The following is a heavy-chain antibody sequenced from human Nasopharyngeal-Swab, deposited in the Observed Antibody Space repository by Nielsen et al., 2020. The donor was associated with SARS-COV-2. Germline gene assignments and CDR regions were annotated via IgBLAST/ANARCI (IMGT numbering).Heavy chain of an antibody. CDR1: GGFISSSSYY. Sequence: SETLSLTCTVSGGFISSSSYYWGWIRQPPGKGLEWIGSIYYSGSTYYNPSLKSRVTISVDTSKNQFSLKLSSVTAADTAVYYCARMTYDSSGYTPPSLDYWGQGTLVTVSS. CDR3: ARMTYDSSGYTPPSLDY. V-gene: IGHV4-39*01. CDR2: IYYSGST. J-gene: IGHJ4*02. D-gene: IGHD3-22*01.